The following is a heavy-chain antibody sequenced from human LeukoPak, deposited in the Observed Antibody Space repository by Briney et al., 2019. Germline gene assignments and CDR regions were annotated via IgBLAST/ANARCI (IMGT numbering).Heavy chain of an antibody. CDR1: GGSISSGSYY. CDR3: ARVYQYSSGWYYFDY. Sequence: PSETLSLTCTVSGGSISSGSYYWSWIRQPPGKGLEWIGTIYYSGSTYHNASLKSRVTISVDTSKNQFSLKLSSVTAADTAVYYCARVYQYSSGWYYFDYWGQGTLVTVSS. D-gene: IGHD6-19*01. J-gene: IGHJ4*02. CDR2: IYYSGST. V-gene: IGHV4-39*07.